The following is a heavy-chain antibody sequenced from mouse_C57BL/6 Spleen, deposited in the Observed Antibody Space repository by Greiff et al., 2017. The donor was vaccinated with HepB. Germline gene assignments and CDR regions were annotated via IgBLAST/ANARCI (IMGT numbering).Heavy chain of an antibody. J-gene: IGHJ1*03. CDR1: GYTFTTYP. CDR2: FHPYNDDT. V-gene: IGHV1-47*01. D-gene: IGHD1-1*01. CDR3: ARNYYGSSHGYFDV. Sequence: QVQLKESGAELVKPGASVKMSCKASGYTFTTYPIEWMKQNHGKSLEWIGNFHPYNDDTKYNEKFKGKATLTVEKSSSTVYLELSRLTSDDSAVYYCARNYYGSSHGYFDVWGTGTTVTVSS.